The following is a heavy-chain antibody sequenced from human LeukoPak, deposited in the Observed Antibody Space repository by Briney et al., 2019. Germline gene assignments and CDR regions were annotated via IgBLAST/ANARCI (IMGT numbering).Heavy chain of an antibody. D-gene: IGHD4-23*01. V-gene: IGHV4-39*07. Sequence: SETLSLTCTVSGGSISSSSYYWGWIRQPPGKGLEWIGSIYYSGSTYYNPSLKSRVTISVDTSKNQFSLKLSSVTAADTAVYYCARIMTTVVPYYFDYWGQGTLVTVSS. J-gene: IGHJ4*02. CDR2: IYYSGST. CDR1: GGSISSSSYY. CDR3: ARIMTTVVPYYFDY.